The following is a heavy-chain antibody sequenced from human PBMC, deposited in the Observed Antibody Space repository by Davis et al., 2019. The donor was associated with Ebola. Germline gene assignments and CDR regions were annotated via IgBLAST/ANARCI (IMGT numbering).Heavy chain of an antibody. Sequence: GRFTISRDNAKNSLYLQMNSLRAEDTAVYYCASLAAGDFWSGYHYGMDVWGQGTTVTVSS. CDR3: ASLAAGDFWSGYHYGMDV. V-gene: IGHV3-48*03. D-gene: IGHD3-3*01. J-gene: IGHJ6*02.